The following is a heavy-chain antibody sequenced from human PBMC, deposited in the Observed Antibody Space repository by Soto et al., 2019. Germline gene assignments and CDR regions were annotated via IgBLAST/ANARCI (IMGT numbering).Heavy chain of an antibody. CDR1: GGSISGYY. CDR2: IDYYGST. D-gene: IGHD5-12*01. CDR3: AAGGGLPRYY. Sequence: SETLSLTCTVSGGSISGYYWSWIRQPPGKRLEWIGYIDYYGSTNYNPSLKSRVTISVDRSKNQFSLKLSSVTAADTAVYYCAAGGGLPRYYWCQGTLVTVSS. V-gene: IGHV4-59*12. J-gene: IGHJ4*02.